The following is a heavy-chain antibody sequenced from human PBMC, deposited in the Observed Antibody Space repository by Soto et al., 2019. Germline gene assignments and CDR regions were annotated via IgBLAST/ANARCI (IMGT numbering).Heavy chain of an antibody. J-gene: IGHJ4*02. CDR1: GFTFSSYA. Sequence: GGSLRLSCAASGFTFSSYAMSWVRQAPGKGLEWVSAISGSGGSTYYADSVKGRFTISRDNSKNTLYLQMNSLRAEDTAVYYCAYGSGSYYNVNTFDYWGQGTLVTVSS. V-gene: IGHV3-23*01. CDR2: ISGSGGST. CDR3: AYGSGSYYNVNTFDY. D-gene: IGHD3-10*01.